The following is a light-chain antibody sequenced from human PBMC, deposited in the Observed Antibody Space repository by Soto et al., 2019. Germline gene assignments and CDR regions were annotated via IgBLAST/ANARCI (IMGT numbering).Light chain of an antibody. V-gene: IGKV1-5*01. Sequence: DIQMTQSPSTLSASVVDRFTITFRASESMSNCLAWYQQKPGKAPKLLISGASSLQSGVPSRFSGSASGTEFTLTISSLQPDDIATYYCQQCHRYLTFGQGTKVDIK. J-gene: IGKJ1*01. CDR2: GAS. CDR3: QQCHRYLT. CDR1: ESMSNC.